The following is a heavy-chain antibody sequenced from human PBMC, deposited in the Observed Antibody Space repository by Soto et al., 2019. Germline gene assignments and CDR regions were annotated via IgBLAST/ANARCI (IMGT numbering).Heavy chain of an antibody. J-gene: IGHJ4*02. CDR1: GFTFSSYS. D-gene: IGHD3-22*01. Sequence: GGSLRLSCAASGFTFSSYSMNWVRQAPGKGLEWVSSISSSSSYIYYADSVKGRFTISRDNAKNSLYLQMNSLRAEDTAVYYCARAPYYYDSSGYWAYWGQGTLVNVS. CDR3: ARAPYYYDSSGYWAY. CDR2: ISSSSSYI. V-gene: IGHV3-21*01.